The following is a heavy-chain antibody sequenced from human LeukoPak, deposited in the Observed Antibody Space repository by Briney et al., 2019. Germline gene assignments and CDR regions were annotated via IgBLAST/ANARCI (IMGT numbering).Heavy chain of an antibody. CDR2: MNPNSGNT. V-gene: IGHV1-8*01. CDR3: AREDEYYDSSLFDI. D-gene: IGHD3-22*01. CDR1: GYTFTSYD. J-gene: IGHJ3*02. Sequence: ASVKVSCKASGYTFTSYDINWVRRAAGQGLEWMGWMNPNSGNTGYAQKFQGRVTMTRNTSISTAYMELSSLRSEDTAVYYCAREDEYYDSSLFDIWGQGTMVTVSS.